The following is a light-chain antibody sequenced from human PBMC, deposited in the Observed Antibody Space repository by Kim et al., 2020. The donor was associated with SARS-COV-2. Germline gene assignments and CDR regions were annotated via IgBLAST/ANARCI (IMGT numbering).Light chain of an antibody. Sequence: FTISSSASSSNVGSNHVYWSQQLPGTAPELLIYNMDQRPPGVPDRFSASKSGTSASLAIGGLRSEDEADYYCTTWDDSLSGQVVFGGGTQLTVL. J-gene: IGLJ2*01. CDR3: TTWDDSLSGQVV. V-gene: IGLV1-47*02. CDR2: NMD. CDR1: SSNVGSNH.